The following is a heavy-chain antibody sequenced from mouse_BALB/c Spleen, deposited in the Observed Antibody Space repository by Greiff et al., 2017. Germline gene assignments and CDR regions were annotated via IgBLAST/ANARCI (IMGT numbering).Heavy chain of an antibody. V-gene: IGHV5-9-3*01. Sequence: DVKLVESGGGLVKPGGSLKLSCAASGFTFSSYAMSWVRQTPEKRLEWVATISSGGSYTYYPDSVKGRFTISRDNAKNTLYLQMSSLRSEDTAMYYCARHYDYDREYYFDYWGQGTTLTVSS. J-gene: IGHJ2*01. CDR3: ARHYDYDREYYFDY. D-gene: IGHD2-4*01. CDR1: GFTFSSYA. CDR2: ISSGGSYT.